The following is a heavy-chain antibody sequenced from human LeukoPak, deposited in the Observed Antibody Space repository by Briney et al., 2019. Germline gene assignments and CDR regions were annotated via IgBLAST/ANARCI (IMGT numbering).Heavy chain of an antibody. CDR2: IWSDGSNK. V-gene: IGHV3-33*01. D-gene: IGHD3-10*01. J-gene: IGHJ4*02. CDR1: GFTFSDYG. CDR3: VRASGSFDY. Sequence: GGSLRLSCAASGFTFSDYGIHWVRQAPGKGLEWVAVIWSDGSNKYYADSVKGRFTISRENSKNTLYLRMNSLRVEDTAVYYCVRASGSFDYWGQGILVTVSS.